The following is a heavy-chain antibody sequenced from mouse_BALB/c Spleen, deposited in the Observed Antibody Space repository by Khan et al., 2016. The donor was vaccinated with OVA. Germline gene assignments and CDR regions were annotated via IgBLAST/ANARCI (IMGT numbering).Heavy chain of an antibody. J-gene: IGHJ4*01. D-gene: IGHD4-1*01. V-gene: IGHV3-2*02. CDR1: FYSIPLASS. CDR3: ASELGRYYALDY. Sequence: VQLQESGPGLVKPSQSLSLTFTFPFYSIPLASSFNFILHFPFPPLYWMGYISYSFHTTYNPSLKSRISITRDTSKDQFFLQLKSVTSEDTATYYCASELGRYYALDYWGQGTSVTVSS. CDR2: ISYSFHT.